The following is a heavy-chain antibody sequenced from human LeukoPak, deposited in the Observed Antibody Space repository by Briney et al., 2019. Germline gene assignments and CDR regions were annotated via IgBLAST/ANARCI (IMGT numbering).Heavy chain of an antibody. CDR2: IYHSGST. J-gene: IGHJ4*02. CDR1: GYSISSGYY. V-gene: IGHV4-38-2*02. Sequence: SETLSLTCTVSGYSISSGYYWGWIRQPPGKGLEWIGSIYHSGSTYYNPSLKSRVTISVDTSKNQFSLKLSSVTAADTAVYYCASLYYYGSGSDYWGQGTLVTVSS. CDR3: ASLYYYGSGSDY. D-gene: IGHD3-10*01.